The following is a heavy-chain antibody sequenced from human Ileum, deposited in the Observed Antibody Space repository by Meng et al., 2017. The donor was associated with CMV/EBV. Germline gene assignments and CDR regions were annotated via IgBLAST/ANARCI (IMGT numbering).Heavy chain of an antibody. V-gene: IGHV4-30-4*08. Sequence: QVHLPASDPGLVRPSQTLALTCTVAGESIRDGAYFWSWIRQSPEKGLEWIGHVYYTGTTYYNRSLRSRVAISIDTSNNEFSLKLSSVTAADTAVYYCARMPGRRFDSWGQGTLVTVSS. CDR2: VYYTGTT. CDR1: GESIRDGAYF. CDR3: ARMPGRRFDS. J-gene: IGHJ5*01. D-gene: IGHD2-2*01.